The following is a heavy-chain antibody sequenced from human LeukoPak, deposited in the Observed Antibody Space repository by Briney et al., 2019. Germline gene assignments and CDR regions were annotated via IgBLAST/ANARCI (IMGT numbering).Heavy chain of an antibody. V-gene: IGHV4-38-2*02. CDR1: GYSISSGYY. CDR3: ARGPYYYDSSGNFDY. Sequence: SETLSLTCTVSGYSISSGYYWGWIRQPPGKGLEWIGSIYHSGSTHYNPSIKSRVTISVDTSKNQFSLKLSSVTAADTAVYYCARGPYYYDSSGNFDYWGQGTLVTVSS. D-gene: IGHD3-22*01. CDR2: IYHSGST. J-gene: IGHJ4*02.